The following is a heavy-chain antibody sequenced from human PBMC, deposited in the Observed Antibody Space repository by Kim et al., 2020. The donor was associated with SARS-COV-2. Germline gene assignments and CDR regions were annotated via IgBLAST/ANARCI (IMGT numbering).Heavy chain of an antibody. J-gene: IGHJ3*02. V-gene: IGHV3-73*01. Sequence: GGSLRLSCSASWFIFSDSAMYWVRQASGKGLQWVGRIRSKANSYATAYDVSVKGRFIISRDDSKNTAYLQMNSLKTEDTAIYYCTRVPPYSNSWWDAFDIWGQGTMVTVSS. CDR1: WFIFSDSA. CDR3: TRVPPYSNSWWDAFDI. D-gene: IGHD6-13*01. CDR2: IRSKANSYAT.